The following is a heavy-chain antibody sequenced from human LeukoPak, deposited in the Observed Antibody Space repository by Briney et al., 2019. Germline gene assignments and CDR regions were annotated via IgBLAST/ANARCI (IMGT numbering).Heavy chain of an antibody. CDR2: IYYSGST. CDR3: ARVINVDRFDY. CDR1: GGSISSYY. V-gene: IGHV4-59*01. J-gene: IGHJ4*02. D-gene: IGHD5-12*01. Sequence: PSETLSLTCTVSGGSISSYYWSWIWQPPGKGLEWIGYIYYSGSTNYNPSLKSRVTISVDTSKNQFSLKLSSVTAADTAVYYCARVINVDRFDYWGQGTLVTVSS.